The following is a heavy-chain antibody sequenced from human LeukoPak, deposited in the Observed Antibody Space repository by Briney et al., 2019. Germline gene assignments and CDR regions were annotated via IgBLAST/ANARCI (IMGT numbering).Heavy chain of an antibody. CDR1: GYTFTGYY. V-gene: IGHV1-69*13. CDR3: ARVSLRELLGFDY. CDR2: IIPTFGTA. Sequence: SVTVSCKASGYTFTGYYMHWVRQAPGQGLEWMGGIIPTFGTANYAQKFQGRVTITADESTSTAYMELSSLRSEDTAVYYCARVSLRELLGFDYWGQGTLVTVSS. J-gene: IGHJ4*02. D-gene: IGHD1-26*01.